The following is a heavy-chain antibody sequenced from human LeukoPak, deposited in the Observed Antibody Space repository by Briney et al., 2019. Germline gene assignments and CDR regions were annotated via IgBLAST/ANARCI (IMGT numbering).Heavy chain of an antibody. CDR1: GFTFSSYS. V-gene: IGHV3-21*01. CDR2: ISSSSSYI. D-gene: IGHD1-26*01. Sequence: GGSLRLSCAASGFTFSSYSMNWVRQAPGKGLEWVSSISSSSSYIYYADSVKGRFTISRDNAKNSLYLQMNSLRAEDTAVYYCAEMGATTGYFDYWGQGTLVTVSS. CDR3: AEMGATTGYFDY. J-gene: IGHJ4*02.